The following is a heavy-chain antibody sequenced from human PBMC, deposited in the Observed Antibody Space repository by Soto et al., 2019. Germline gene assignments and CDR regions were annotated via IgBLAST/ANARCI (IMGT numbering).Heavy chain of an antibody. CDR2: ISYDGSNK. CDR3: ARDPAHSSGWYWFDY. D-gene: IGHD6-19*01. CDR1: GFTFTTYA. V-gene: IGHV3-30-3*01. Sequence: PGGSLRLSCAASGFTFTTYAMHWVRQAPGKGLEWVAVISYDGSNKFYGDSVKGRFTVSRDNSKNTLDLQMNSLRTEDTAMYYCARDPAHSSGWYWFDYWGQGSLVTVSS. J-gene: IGHJ4*02.